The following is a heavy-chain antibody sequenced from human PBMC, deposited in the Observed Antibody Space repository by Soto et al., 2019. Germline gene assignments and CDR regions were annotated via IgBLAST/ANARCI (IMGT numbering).Heavy chain of an antibody. CDR3: AKVRRTGLLWFGELSR. J-gene: IGHJ4*02. CDR1: GFVFGDYE. V-gene: IGHV3-23*01. D-gene: IGHD3-10*01. Sequence: GGSLRLSCTASGFVFGDYEMNWFRQAPGKGLEWVSAISGSGGSTYYADSVKGRFTISRDNSKNTLYLQMNSLRAEDTAVYYCAKVRRTGLLWFGELSRWGQGTLVTVPS. CDR2: ISGSGGST.